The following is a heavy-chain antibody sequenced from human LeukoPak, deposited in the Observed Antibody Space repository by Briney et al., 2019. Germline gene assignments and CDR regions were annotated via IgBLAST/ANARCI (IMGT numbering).Heavy chain of an antibody. J-gene: IGHJ4*02. CDR1: GGSISSSSYY. CDR3: ARLGDKGYSSTWYKTAYYFDY. D-gene: IGHD6-13*01. Sequence: PSETLSLTCTVSGGSISSSSYYWGWIRQPPGKGLEWIGSIYYSGSTYYNPSLKSRVTLSVDTSKNQFSLKLSSVTAADTAVYYCARLGDKGYSSTWYKTAYYFDYWGQGTLVTVSS. CDR2: IYYSGST. V-gene: IGHV4-39*01.